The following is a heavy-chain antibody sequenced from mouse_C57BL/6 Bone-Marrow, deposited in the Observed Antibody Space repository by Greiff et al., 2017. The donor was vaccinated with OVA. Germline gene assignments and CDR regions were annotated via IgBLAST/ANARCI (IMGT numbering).Heavy chain of an antibody. J-gene: IGHJ3*01. Sequence: QVQLQQSGAELVRPGASVKLSCKASGYTFTDYYINWVKQRPGQGLEWIARIYPGSGNTYYNEKFKGKATMTADTSSSTAYMQLSSLPSEDSAVYFCARKVYYCYPFAYWGQGTLVTVSA. CDR3: ARKVYYCYPFAY. CDR1: GYTFTDYY. D-gene: IGHD2-2*01. V-gene: IGHV1-76*01. CDR2: IYPGSGNT.